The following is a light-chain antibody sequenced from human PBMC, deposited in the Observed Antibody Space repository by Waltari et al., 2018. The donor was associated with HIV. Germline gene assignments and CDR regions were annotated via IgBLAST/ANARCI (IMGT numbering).Light chain of an antibody. V-gene: IGLV1-51*01. CDR3: GTWDSSLSGVV. J-gene: IGLJ3*02. CDR1: SSNIGKNF. CDR2: DNN. Sequence: QSVLTQPPSVSAAPGQKVTISCSGSSSNIGKNFVSWYKQLPGTAPKLLIYDNNKRPAGIPDRFAGSNSGTSATLGITGLQTGDEADYYCGTWDSSLSGVVFGGGTKLTVL.